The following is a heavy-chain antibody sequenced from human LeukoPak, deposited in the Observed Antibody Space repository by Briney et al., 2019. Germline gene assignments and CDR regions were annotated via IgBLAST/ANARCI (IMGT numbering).Heavy chain of an antibody. CDR3: AKPRTSLVVVPAAMDN. CDR2: ISYDGSNK. J-gene: IGHJ4*02. D-gene: IGHD2-2*01. Sequence: GRSLRLSCAASGFTFSNYGMHWVRRAPGQGLEWVAVISYDGSNKYYADSVKGRFTISRDKSKNTLCLQMNTLRPEDTAVYYCAKPRTSLVVVPAAMDNWGQGTLVTVSS. V-gene: IGHV3-30*18. CDR1: GFTFSNYG.